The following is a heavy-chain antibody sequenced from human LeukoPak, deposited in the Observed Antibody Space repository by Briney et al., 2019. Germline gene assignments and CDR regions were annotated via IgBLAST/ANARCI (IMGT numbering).Heavy chain of an antibody. CDR2: IYFSVST. D-gene: IGHD3-16*01. CDR3: ARDLRGGDNWFDP. Sequence: SQTLSLTCTVSGGSISSYYWSWVRQPPGRGLECLGYIYFSVSTNNNPSRKSRVTTSVETPTNTFSLKQSSVTAAGTAVYYCARDLRGGDNWFDPWGQGTLVTVSS. V-gene: IGHV4-59*01. J-gene: IGHJ5*02. CDR1: GGSISSYY.